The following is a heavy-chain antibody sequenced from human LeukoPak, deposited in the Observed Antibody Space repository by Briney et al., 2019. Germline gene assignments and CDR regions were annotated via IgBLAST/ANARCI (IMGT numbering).Heavy chain of an antibody. CDR2: INPNSGGT. V-gene: IGHV1-2*02. Sequence: ASVTVSCKASGYTFTGYYMHWVRQAPGQGLEWMGWINPNSGGTNYAKKFQGRVTMTRDTSISTAYMELSRLRSDDTAVYYCASERGAVAGIYYWGQGTLVTVSS. CDR3: ASERGAVAGIYY. J-gene: IGHJ4*02. D-gene: IGHD6-19*01. CDR1: GYTFTGYY.